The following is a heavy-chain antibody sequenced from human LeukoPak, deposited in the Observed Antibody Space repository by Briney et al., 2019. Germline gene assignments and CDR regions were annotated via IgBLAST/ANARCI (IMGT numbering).Heavy chain of an antibody. Sequence: GASVKVSCTASGYTFTNHGITWVRQAPGQGLEWMGWISAYNGDTKYAQKLQGRVTMTTDTSTSTAYMELSSLRSEDTAVYYCARAPYSSSWDYYYYGMDVWGQGTTVTVSS. J-gene: IGHJ6*02. CDR1: GYTFTNHG. CDR3: ARAPYSSSWDYYYYGMDV. CDR2: ISAYNGDT. D-gene: IGHD6-13*01. V-gene: IGHV1-18*01.